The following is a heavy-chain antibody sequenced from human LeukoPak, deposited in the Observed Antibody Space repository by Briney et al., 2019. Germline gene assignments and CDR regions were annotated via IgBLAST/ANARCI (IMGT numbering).Heavy chain of an antibody. CDR3: ASTRGMDVYYYGSGSYSTDAFDI. J-gene: IGHJ3*02. D-gene: IGHD3-10*01. Sequence: PGGSLRLSCAASGFTFSSYSMNWVRQAPGKGREWVSSISSSSSYIYYADSVKGRFTISRDSAKNSLYLQMNSLRAEDTAVYYCASTRGMDVYYYGSGSYSTDAFDIWGQGTMVTVSS. V-gene: IGHV3-21*01. CDR1: GFTFSSYS. CDR2: ISSSSSYI.